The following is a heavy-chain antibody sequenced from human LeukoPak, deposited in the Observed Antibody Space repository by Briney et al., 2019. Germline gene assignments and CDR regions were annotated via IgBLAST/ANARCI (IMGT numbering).Heavy chain of an antibody. CDR3: ARDVILWFGELLSPHWFDP. CDR1: GGSISSGGYY. Sequence: SETLSLTCTVSGGSISSGGYYWSWIRQHPGKGLEWIGYIYYSGSTYYNPFLKSRVTISVDTSKNQFSLKLSSVTAADTAVYYCARDVILWFGELLSPHWFDPWGQGTLVTVSS. V-gene: IGHV4-31*03. J-gene: IGHJ5*02. D-gene: IGHD3-10*01. CDR2: IYYSGST.